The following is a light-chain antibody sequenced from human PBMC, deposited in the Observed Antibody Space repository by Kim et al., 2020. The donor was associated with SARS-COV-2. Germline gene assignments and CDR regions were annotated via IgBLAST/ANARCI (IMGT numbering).Light chain of an antibody. CDR1: QDIANS. CDR2: AAS. Sequence: SGGNRVPSTCPASQDIANSLAWYQQKPGKVPKLLIYAASTLQSGVPSRFSGSGSGTQFTLTIGSLQPEDVAAYYCQKYNSAPLTFGPGTKVDIK. CDR3: QKYNSAPLT. V-gene: IGKV1-27*01. J-gene: IGKJ1*01.